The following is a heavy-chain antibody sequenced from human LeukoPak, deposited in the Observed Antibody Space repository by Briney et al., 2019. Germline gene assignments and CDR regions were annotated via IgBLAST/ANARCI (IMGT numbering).Heavy chain of an antibody. CDR1: GGSFSGYY. CDR3: ARASVVVRKQKNWFDP. CDR2: INHSGST. Sequence: KPSETLSLTCAVYGGSFSGYYWSWIRQPPGKGLEWIGEINHSGSTNYNPSLKSRVTISVDTSKNQFSLKLSSVTAADTAVYYCARASVVVRKQKNWFDPWGQGTLVTVSS. J-gene: IGHJ5*02. V-gene: IGHV4-34*01. D-gene: IGHD3-22*01.